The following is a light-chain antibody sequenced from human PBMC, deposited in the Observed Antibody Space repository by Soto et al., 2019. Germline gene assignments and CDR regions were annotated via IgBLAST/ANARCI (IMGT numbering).Light chain of an antibody. V-gene: IGLV2-14*01. Sequence: QSALTQPASVSGSPGQSITISCTGTSSDVGGYNYVSWHQQLPGKAPKLMIYEVSLRPSGVSNRFSGYKSGNTASLTISGLQAEDAADYYCSSYTTSSTRVFGGGTKLTVL. J-gene: IGLJ2*01. CDR1: SSDVGGYNY. CDR3: SSYTTSSTRV. CDR2: EVS.